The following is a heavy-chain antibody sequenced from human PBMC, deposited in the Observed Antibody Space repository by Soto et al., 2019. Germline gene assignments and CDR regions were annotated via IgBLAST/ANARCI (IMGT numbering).Heavy chain of an antibody. CDR3: ARALQVSAGATVTS. Sequence: SEQVSCQVSGCTFSSYAISWVRQAPGQGLEWMGGIIPIFGTANYAQKFQGRVTITADESTSTAYMELRSLRSEDTAVYYCARALQVSAGATVTSWGQGTLVTAS. CDR1: GCTFSSYA. J-gene: IGHJ5*02. D-gene: IGHD1-26*01. V-gene: IGHV1-69*13. CDR2: IIPIFGTA.